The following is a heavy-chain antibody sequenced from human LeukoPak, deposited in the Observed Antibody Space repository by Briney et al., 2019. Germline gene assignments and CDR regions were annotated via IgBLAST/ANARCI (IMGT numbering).Heavy chain of an antibody. CDR1: GFTFSSYS. CDR3: AGGPSLGDTAMVNPYGMDV. V-gene: IGHV3-21*01. CDR2: ISSSSSYI. D-gene: IGHD5-18*01. J-gene: IGHJ6*02. Sequence: GGSLRLSCATSGFTFSSYSMNWVRQAPGKGLEWVSCISSSSSYIYYADSVKGRFTISRDNAKNSLYLQMNSLRAEDTAVYYCAGGPSLGDTAMVNPYGMDVWGQGTTVTVSS.